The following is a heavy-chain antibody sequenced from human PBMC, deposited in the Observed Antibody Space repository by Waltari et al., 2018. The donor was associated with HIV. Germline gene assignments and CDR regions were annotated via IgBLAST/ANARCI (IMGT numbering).Heavy chain of an antibody. CDR1: GGSLSSYY. Sequence: QVQLQESGPGLVKPSETLSLTCTVSGGSLSSYYWSWIRQPPGKGLEWIGYIYYSGSTNYNPSLKSRVTISVDTSKNQFSLKLSSVTAADTAVYYCARVGLRFLEWLIPFFDYWGQGTLVTVSS. CDR3: ARVGLRFLEWLIPFFDY. CDR2: IYYSGST. V-gene: IGHV4-59*01. J-gene: IGHJ4*02. D-gene: IGHD3-3*01.